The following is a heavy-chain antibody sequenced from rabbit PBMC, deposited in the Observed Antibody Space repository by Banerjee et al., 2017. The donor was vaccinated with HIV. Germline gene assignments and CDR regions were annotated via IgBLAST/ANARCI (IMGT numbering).Heavy chain of an antibody. D-gene: IGHD4-1*01. J-gene: IGHJ4*01. CDR3: ARDLAGVIGWNFNL. Sequence: QEQLVESGGGLVQPEGSLTLTCTASGFSFSSSYYMCWVRQAPGKGLEWIACIYAGYSGSTYYANWAKGRFTISKTSSTTVTLQMTSLTTADTATYFCARDLAGVIGWNFNLWGQGTLVTVS. V-gene: IGHV1S45*01. CDR2: IYAGYSGST. CDR1: GFSFSSSYY.